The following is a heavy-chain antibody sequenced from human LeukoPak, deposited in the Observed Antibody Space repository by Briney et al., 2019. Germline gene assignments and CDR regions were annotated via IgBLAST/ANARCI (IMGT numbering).Heavy chain of an antibody. CDR3: ARDRWTGYPPYGMDV. D-gene: IGHD3/OR15-3a*01. J-gene: IGHJ6*02. CDR1: GGSISSSNW. CDR2: IYHSGST. V-gene: IGHV4-4*02. Sequence: SETLSPTCAVSGGSISSSNWWSWVRQPPGKGLEWIGEIYHSGSTNYNPSLKSRVTISVDKSKNQFSLKLSSVTAADTAVYYCARDRWTGYPPYGMDVWGQGTTVTVSS.